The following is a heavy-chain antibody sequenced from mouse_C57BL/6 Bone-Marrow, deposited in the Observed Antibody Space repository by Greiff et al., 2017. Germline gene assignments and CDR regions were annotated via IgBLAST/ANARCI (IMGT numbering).Heavy chain of an antibody. V-gene: IGHV5-4*03. CDR3: AKGELGRDAMDY. D-gene: IGHD4-1*01. CDR2: ISDGGSYT. Sequence: EVKLVESGGGLVKPGGSLKLSCAASGFTFSSYAMSWVRQTPETRLEWVATISDGGSYTYYPDNVKGRFTISRDNAKNNLYLQMSHLKSEDTAMYYCAKGELGRDAMDYWGQGTSVTVSS. CDR1: GFTFSSYA. J-gene: IGHJ4*01.